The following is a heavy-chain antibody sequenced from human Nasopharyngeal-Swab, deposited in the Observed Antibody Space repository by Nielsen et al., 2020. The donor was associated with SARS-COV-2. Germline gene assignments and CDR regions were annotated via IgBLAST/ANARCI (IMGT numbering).Heavy chain of an antibody. CDR2: MKQEGSDT. CDR3: ARDGYSYAMDV. Sequence: GESLKISCAASGFTFSSFGMHWVRQAPGKGLEWVANMKQEGSDTYYLASVRGRFTISRDSANSSLYLQMNSLRAEDTAVYYCARDGYSYAMDVWGRGTTVIVSS. V-gene: IGHV3-7*05. CDR1: GFTFSSFG. J-gene: IGHJ6*02.